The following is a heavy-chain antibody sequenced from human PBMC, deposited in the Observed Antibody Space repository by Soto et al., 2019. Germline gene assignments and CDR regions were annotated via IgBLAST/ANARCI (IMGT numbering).Heavy chain of an antibody. J-gene: IGHJ4*02. D-gene: IGHD3-10*01. V-gene: IGHV3-74*01. Sequence: SLRLSCTASGFTFSMYWMHWVRQVPGKGPEWVSRISDDGNRADYADSVKGRFTISRDNAKNTLYLEMHVLRADDTAVYYCTRGPRPSSVGTGAFWGQGTPVTVSS. CDR3: TRGPRPSSVGTGAF. CDR2: ISDDGNRA. CDR1: GFTFSMYW.